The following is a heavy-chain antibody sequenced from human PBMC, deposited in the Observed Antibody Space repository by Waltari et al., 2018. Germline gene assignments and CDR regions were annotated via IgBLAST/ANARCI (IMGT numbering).Heavy chain of an antibody. CDR1: GFRLSHDG. D-gene: IGHD3-16*01. V-gene: IGHV3-30*18. CDR3: AKDAFGNTYMDH. CDR2: LWFEGGDE. Sequence: QLQLVESGGGVVQPGTSLRLSCAASGFRLSHDGMHWVRQAPGRGLEWVALLWFEGGDEYYADSVRGRFTISRDNSKNILYLHMDSLRVDDTAVYYCAKDAFGNTYMDHWGQGTLVTVSS. J-gene: IGHJ4*02.